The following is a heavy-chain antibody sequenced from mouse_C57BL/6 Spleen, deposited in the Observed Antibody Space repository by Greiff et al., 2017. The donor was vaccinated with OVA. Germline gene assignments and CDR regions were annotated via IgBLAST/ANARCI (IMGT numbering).Heavy chain of an antibody. J-gene: IGHJ2*01. V-gene: IGHV14-2*01. CDR1: GFNIKDYY. Sequence: EVKLMESGAELVKPGASVKLSCTASGFNIKDYYMHWVKQRTEQGLEWIGRIDPEDGETKYAPKFQGKATITADTSSNTAYLQLSSLTSEDTAVYYCARPYYYGSSPYYFDYWGQGTTLTVSS. D-gene: IGHD1-1*01. CDR3: ARPYYYGSSPYYFDY. CDR2: IDPEDGET.